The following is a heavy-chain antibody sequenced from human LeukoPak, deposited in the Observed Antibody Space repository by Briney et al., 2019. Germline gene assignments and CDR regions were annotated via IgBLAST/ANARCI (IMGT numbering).Heavy chain of an antibody. CDR1: GFTFSTYA. Sequence: PGGSLRLSCAASGFTFSTYAMSWVRQAPGKGLEWVSAVRASGDNTYYADSVKGRFTISRDNSKNTLYLQMDSLRVEDTAVYYCAKERYDWNYVRHFDYWGQGALVTVSS. D-gene: IGHD1-7*01. CDR3: AKERYDWNYVRHFDY. CDR2: VRASGDNT. V-gene: IGHV3-23*01. J-gene: IGHJ4*02.